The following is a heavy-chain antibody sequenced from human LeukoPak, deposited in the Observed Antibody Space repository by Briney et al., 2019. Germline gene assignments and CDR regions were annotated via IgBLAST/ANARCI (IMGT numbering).Heavy chain of an antibody. V-gene: IGHV1-69*05. CDR1: GGTFSSYA. Sequence: SVKVSCKASGGTFSSYAISWVRQAPGQGLEWMGGIIPIFGTANYAQKFQGRVTITTDESTSTAYMELSSLRSEDTAVYYCVRDSYGPYAFDIWGQGTMVTVSS. J-gene: IGHJ3*02. CDR2: IIPIFGTA. CDR3: VRDSYGPYAFDI. D-gene: IGHD5-18*01.